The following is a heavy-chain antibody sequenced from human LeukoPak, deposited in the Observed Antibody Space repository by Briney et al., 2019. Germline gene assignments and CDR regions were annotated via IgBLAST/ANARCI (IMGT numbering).Heavy chain of an antibody. V-gene: IGHV4-4*02. CDR2: ISLTGLT. CDR1: GGSISNTNW. CDR3: ARRARATAGGDYFDY. Sequence: TSETLSLTCGVSGGSISNTNWWSWVRQPPGQGLEWIGEISLTGLTHYNPSLESRVTVSLDKSKNPLSHNLTSVTAADTAVYYCARRARATAGGDYFDYWGQGTLVTVSS. D-gene: IGHD6-13*01. J-gene: IGHJ4*02.